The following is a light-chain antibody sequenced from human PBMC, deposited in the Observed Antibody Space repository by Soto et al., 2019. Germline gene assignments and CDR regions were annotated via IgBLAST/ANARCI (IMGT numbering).Light chain of an antibody. Sequence: QSVLTQPASVSGSPGQSITISCTGTSSDVGGYNYVSWYQQHPGKAPKCMIYDVSNRPSGVSNRFSGSKSGNTASLTISGLQAEDEADYYCSSYTTSNNRPIVFGNGTKHTVL. V-gene: IGLV2-14*01. CDR1: SSDVGGYNY. J-gene: IGLJ1*01. CDR3: SSYTTSNNRPIV. CDR2: DVS.